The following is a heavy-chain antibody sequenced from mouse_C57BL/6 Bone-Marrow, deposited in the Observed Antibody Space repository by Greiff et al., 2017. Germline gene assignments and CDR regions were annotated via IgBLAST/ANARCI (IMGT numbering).Heavy chain of an antibody. CDR1: GFNFSSYA. Sequence: EVKLMESGEGLVKPGGSLKLSCAASGFNFSSYAMSWVRQTTEKRLEWVAYISSGGDYIYYADTVTGRFTISRDNARNTLYLQMRMLKSEDTSMYYCTRLRYDSLYEDYAVDYCCQGTSVTVSS. CDR2: ISSGGDYI. J-gene: IGHJ4*01. D-gene: IGHD6-2*01. V-gene: IGHV5-9-1*02. CDR3: TRLRYDSLYEDYAVDY.